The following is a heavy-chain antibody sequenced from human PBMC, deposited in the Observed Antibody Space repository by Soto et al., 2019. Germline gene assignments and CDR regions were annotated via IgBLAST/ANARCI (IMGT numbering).Heavy chain of an antibody. CDR2: ISYDGSNK. Sequence: GGSLRLSCAASGFTFSSYAMHWVRQAPGKGLEWVAVISYDGSNKYYADSVKGRFTISRDNSKNTLYLQMNSLRAEDTAVYYCARGGDSSGYYYFLHDAFDIWGQGTMVTVSS. D-gene: IGHD3-22*01. V-gene: IGHV3-30-3*01. CDR1: GFTFSSYA. J-gene: IGHJ3*02. CDR3: ARGGDSSGYYYFLHDAFDI.